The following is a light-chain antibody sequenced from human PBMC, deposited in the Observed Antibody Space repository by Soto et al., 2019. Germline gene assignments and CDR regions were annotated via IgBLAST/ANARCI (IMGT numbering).Light chain of an antibody. V-gene: IGLV2-8*01. Sequence: QSVLTQPPAVSAAPGQKVTISCSGSSSNVGNNYVSWYQQLPGTAPKLLIYEVTQRPSGVPHRFSGSKSDNTASLTVSGLQPEDEAYYYCSSYGGNTNFVLFGGGTKLTVL. J-gene: IGLJ3*02. CDR1: SSNVGNNY. CDR2: EVT. CDR3: SSYGGNTNFVL.